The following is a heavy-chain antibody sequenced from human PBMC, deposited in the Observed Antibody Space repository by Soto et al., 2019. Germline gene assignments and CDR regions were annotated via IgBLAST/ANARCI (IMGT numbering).Heavy chain of an antibody. D-gene: IGHD3-22*01. V-gene: IGHV3-30-3*01. CDR2: ISYDGSNK. CDR3: AREGITMMGIDY. Sequence: WGSLRLSCAASGFAFISYAMHFGRHSPGKGLEWVAVISYDGSNKYYADSVKGRFTISRDNSKNTLYLQMNSLRAEDTAVYYCAREGITMMGIDYWGQGTLVTVSS. CDR1: GFAFISYA. J-gene: IGHJ4*02.